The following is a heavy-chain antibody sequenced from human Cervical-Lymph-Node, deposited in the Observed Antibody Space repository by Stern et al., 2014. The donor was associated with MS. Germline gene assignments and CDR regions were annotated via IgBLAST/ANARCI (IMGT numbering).Heavy chain of an antibody. CDR1: GYTFATSW. V-gene: IGHV5-51*03. CDR2: IYPGDSET. Sequence: QLVQSGAEVKKPGESLKISCKGSGYTFATSWIGWVRQMPGKGLEWMGNIYPGDSETRYSPSFQGQVTLSADKSVSTAYLQWSNLKASDTAFYYCARLSGNWFDPWGQGTLVTVSS. CDR3: ARLSGNWFDP. J-gene: IGHJ5*02. D-gene: IGHD2/OR15-2a*01.